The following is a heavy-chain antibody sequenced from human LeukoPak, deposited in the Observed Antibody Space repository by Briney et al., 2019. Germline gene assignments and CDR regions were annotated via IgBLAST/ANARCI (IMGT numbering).Heavy chain of an antibody. V-gene: IGHV4-61*02. Sequence: SQTLSLTCTVSGGSISSGSYYWSWIRQPAGKGLEWIGRIYISGSTKYNPSLKSRVTISVDTPKIQFSLKLSSVTAADTAVYYCARSSRSSMIVVPDAFDIWGQGTMVTVSS. CDR2: IYISGST. J-gene: IGHJ3*02. D-gene: IGHD3-22*01. CDR3: ARSSRSSMIVVPDAFDI. CDR1: GGSISSGSYY.